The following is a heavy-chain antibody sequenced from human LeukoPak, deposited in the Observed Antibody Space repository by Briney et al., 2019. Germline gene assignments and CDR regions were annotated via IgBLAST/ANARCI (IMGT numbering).Heavy chain of an antibody. CDR3: ARDRGTWNDDGFDY. CDR2: IYYSGST. Sequence: SETLSLTCTVSGGSISSYYWGWIRQPPGKGLEWIGSIYYSGSTYYNPSLKSRVTMSVDTSKNQFSLKLSSVTAADTAVYYCARDRGTWNDDGFDYWGQGTLVTVSS. V-gene: IGHV4-39*07. CDR1: GGSISSYY. J-gene: IGHJ4*02. D-gene: IGHD1-1*01.